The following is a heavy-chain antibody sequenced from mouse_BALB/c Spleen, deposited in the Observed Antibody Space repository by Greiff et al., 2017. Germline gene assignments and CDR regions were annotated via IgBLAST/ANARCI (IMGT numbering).Heavy chain of an antibody. CDR3: ASVPPMIKRYFDD. CDR1: GFTFSSYA. Sequence: EVKLVESGGGLVKPGGSLKLSCAASGFTFSSYAMSWVRQTPEKRLEWVASISSGGSTYYPASVMGRFTISRNNARNILYLQMSSLRSEETAVYYCASVPPMIKRYFDDWGEGTTVTVSS. J-gene: IGHJ1*01. CDR2: ISSGGST. V-gene: IGHV5-6-5*01. D-gene: IGHD2-4*01.